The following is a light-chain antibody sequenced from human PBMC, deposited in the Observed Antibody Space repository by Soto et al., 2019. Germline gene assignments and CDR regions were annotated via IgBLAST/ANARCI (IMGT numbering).Light chain of an antibody. CDR2: GAS. CDR3: QQYDHWPPFT. CDR1: QSVSSN. Sequence: EIVMTQSPATLSVSPGERATLSCRASQSVSSNLAWYQQKPGQAPRLLIYGASTRATGIPARFSGSGSGTEFTLTISSLQSEDFAVYHCQQYDHWPPFTFGPGTKVDIK. J-gene: IGKJ3*01. V-gene: IGKV3-15*01.